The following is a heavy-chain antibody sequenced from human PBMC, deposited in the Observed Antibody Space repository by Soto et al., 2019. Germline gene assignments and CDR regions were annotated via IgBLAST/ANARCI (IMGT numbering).Heavy chain of an antibody. J-gene: IGHJ6*02. CDR3: ARETARRNYYYYYGMDV. Sequence: GGSLRLSCAASGFTFSSYGMHWVRQAPGKGLEWVAVIWYDGSNKYYADSVKGRFTTTRDNSKNTLYLQMNSLRAEDTAVYYCARETARRNYYYYYGMDVWGQGTTVTVSS. V-gene: IGHV3-33*01. D-gene: IGHD6-6*01. CDR1: GFTFSSYG. CDR2: IWYDGSNK.